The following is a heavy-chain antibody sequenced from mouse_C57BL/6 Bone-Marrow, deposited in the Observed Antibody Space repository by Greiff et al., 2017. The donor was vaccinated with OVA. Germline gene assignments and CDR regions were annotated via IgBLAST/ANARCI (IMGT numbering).Heavy chain of an antibody. D-gene: IGHD1-1*01. CDR2: IYPRSGNT. CDR1: GYTFTSYG. J-gene: IGHJ2*01. V-gene: IGHV1-81*01. CDR3: ARAKGFITTVAQYYFDY. Sequence: VQLQQSGAELARPGASVKLSCKASGYTFTSYGISWVKQRTGQGLEWIGEIYPRSGNTYYNEKFKGKATLTADKSSSTAYMELRSLTSEDSAVYFCARAKGFITTVAQYYFDYWGQGTTLTVSS.